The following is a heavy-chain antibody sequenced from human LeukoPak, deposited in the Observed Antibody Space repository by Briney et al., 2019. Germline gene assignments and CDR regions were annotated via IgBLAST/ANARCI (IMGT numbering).Heavy chain of an antibody. Sequence: ASVKVSCKASGYTFTGYYMHWVRQAPGQGLEWMGCINPNSGGTNYAQKFQGRVTMTRDTSISTAYMELSRLRSDDTAVYYCARIGGYGSGIDYWGQGNLVTVSS. V-gene: IGHV1-2*02. CDR3: ARIGGYGSGIDY. J-gene: IGHJ4*02. CDR1: GYTFTGYY. CDR2: INPNSGGT. D-gene: IGHD3-10*01.